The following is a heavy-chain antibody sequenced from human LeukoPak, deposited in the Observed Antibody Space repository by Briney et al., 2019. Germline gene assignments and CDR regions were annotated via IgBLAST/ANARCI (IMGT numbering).Heavy chain of an antibody. V-gene: IGHV4-59*08. CDR3: ARQADFWSGRDVDY. CDR2: IYYSGST. D-gene: IGHD3-3*01. J-gene: IGHJ4*02. Sequence: PSETLSLTCTVSGGSISSYYWSWIRQPPGKGLEWIGYIYYSGSTNYNPSLKSRVTISVDTSKNQFSLKLSSVTAADTAVYYCARQADFWSGRDVDYWGQGILVTVSS. CDR1: GGSISSYY.